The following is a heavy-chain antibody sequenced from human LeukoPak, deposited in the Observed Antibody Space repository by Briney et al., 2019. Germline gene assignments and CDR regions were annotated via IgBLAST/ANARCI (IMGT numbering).Heavy chain of an antibody. D-gene: IGHD6-19*01. CDR1: GGSFSGYY. Sequence: PSETLSLTCAVYGGSFSGYYWSWIRQPPGKGLEWIGEINHSGSTNYNPSLKSRVTISVDTSKNQFSLKLSSVTAADTAVYYCARSTYSSGWYYFGYWGQGTLVTVSS. CDR2: INHSGST. V-gene: IGHV4-34*01. J-gene: IGHJ4*02. CDR3: ARSTYSSGWYYFGY.